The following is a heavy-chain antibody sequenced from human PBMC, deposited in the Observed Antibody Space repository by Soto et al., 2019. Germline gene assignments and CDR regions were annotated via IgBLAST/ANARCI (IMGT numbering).Heavy chain of an antibody. CDR3: ARHGIRGSGYYTWFDP. V-gene: IGHV4-39*01. CDR1: GGSISSSSYY. J-gene: IGHJ5*02. CDR2: IYYSGST. D-gene: IGHD3-3*01. Sequence: SETLSLTCTVSGGSISSSSYYWGWIRQPPGKGLEWIGSIYYSGSTYYNPSLKSRVTISVDTSKNQFSLKLSSVTAADTAVYYCARHGIRGSGYYTWFDPWGQGTLVTVSS.